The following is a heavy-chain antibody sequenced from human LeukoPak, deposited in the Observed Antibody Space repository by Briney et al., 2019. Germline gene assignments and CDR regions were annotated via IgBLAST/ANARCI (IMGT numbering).Heavy chain of an antibody. V-gene: IGHV6-1*01. CDR1: GDSVSSNSAA. Sequence: SQTLSLTCAIYGDSVSSNSAAWNWIRQSPSRGLEWLGRTYYRSKWYNDYAVSVKSRITINPDTSKNQFSLQLNSVTPEDTAVYYCARDHPNYDILTGYQYYFDYWGQGTLVTVSS. D-gene: IGHD3-9*01. CDR2: TYYRSKWYN. J-gene: IGHJ4*02. CDR3: ARDHPNYDILTGYQYYFDY.